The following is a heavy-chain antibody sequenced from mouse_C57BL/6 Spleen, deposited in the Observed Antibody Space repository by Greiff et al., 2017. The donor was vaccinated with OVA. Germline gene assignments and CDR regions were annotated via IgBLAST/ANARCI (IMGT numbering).Heavy chain of an antibody. J-gene: IGHJ3*01. CDR2: IYPRDGST. V-gene: IGHV1-85*01. D-gene: IGHD2-4*01. CDR1: GYTFTSYD. CDR3: ARENYDSPFAY. Sequence: QVQLKESGPELVKPGASVKLSCKASGYTFTSYDINWVKQRPGQGLEWIGWIYPRDGSTKYNEKFKGKATLTVDTSSSTAYMELHSLTSEDSAVYFCARENYDSPFAYWGQGTLVTVSA.